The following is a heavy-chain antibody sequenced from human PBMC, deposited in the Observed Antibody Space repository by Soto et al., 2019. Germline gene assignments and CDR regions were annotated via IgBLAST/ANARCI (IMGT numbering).Heavy chain of an antibody. D-gene: IGHD4-17*01. Sequence: QVQLVQSGAEVKKPGSSVKVSCKASGGTFSSYTISWVRQAPGQGLEWMGRINPILGIANYAQKFQGRVTITADKSTSTAYMELSSLRSEDTAVYYCARDRGSYGDYRTYYFDYWGQGTLVTVSS. J-gene: IGHJ4*02. CDR3: ARDRGSYGDYRTYYFDY. V-gene: IGHV1-69*08. CDR2: INPILGIA. CDR1: GGTFSSYT.